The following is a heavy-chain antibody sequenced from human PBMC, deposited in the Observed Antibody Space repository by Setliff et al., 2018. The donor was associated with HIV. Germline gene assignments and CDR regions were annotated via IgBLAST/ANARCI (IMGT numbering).Heavy chain of an antibody. J-gene: IGHJ4*02. V-gene: IGHV4-61*10. CDR3: ARTNRWELLSPYFDA. CDR1: GGSISSGSYY. Sequence: SETLSLTCTVSGGSISSGSYYWSWIRQPAGKGLEWIGEIYHGGTTKYNPSLKSRVTMSVDRPNNHFSLRLTSVTAADTAVYFCARTNRWELLSPYFDAWGQGTLVTVSS. D-gene: IGHD1-7*01. CDR2: IYHGGTT.